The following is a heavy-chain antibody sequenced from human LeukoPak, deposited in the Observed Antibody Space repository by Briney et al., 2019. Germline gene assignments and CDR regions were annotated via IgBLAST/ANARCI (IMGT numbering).Heavy chain of an antibody. CDR3: ARVYGSTWGYFDY. CDR1: GYTFTSYY. CDR2: VTPRSGST. Sequence: ASVKVSCKTSGYTFTSYYMLWVQQAPGHGLEWMGMVTPRSGSTTYAQKFQGRVTMTRDTSTNTVYMELSSLRSEDTAVYYCARVYGSTWGYFDYWGQGTLVTVSS. V-gene: IGHV1-46*01. J-gene: IGHJ4*02. D-gene: IGHD6-13*01.